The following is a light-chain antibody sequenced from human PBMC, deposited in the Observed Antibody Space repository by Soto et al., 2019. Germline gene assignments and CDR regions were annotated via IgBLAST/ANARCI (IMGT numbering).Light chain of an antibody. CDR1: QSVSSSY. V-gene: IGKV3-20*01. J-gene: IGKJ1*01. Sequence: ENVLTQSPGTLSLSPVERATLSCMASQSVSSSYLAWYQQKPGQAPRLLIYVASSRATGIPDRFSGSGSGTDFTLTISRLEPEDFAVYYCQQYGSSPRTFGQGTKVDIK. CDR2: VAS. CDR3: QQYGSSPRT.